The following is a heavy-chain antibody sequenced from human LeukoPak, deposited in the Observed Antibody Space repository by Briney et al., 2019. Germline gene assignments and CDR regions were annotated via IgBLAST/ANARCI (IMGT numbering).Heavy chain of an antibody. CDR2: IYYSGST. Sequence: SETLSLTCTVSGGSISSYYWSWIRQPPGKGLEWIGYIYYSGSTNYNPSLKSRVTIPVDTSKNQFSLKLSSVTAADTAVYYCARVLYSSSWFDYWGQGTLVTVSS. V-gene: IGHV4-59*01. CDR3: ARVLYSSSWFDY. CDR1: GGSISSYY. J-gene: IGHJ4*02. D-gene: IGHD6-13*01.